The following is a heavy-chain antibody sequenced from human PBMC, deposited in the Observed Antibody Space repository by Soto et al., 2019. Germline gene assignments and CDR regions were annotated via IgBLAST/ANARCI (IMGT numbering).Heavy chain of an antibody. CDR3: VRGGYVHAFDY. CDR2: IYYSGNT. CDR1: GGSISYYY. V-gene: IGHV4-59*01. Sequence: SESLSLTCTVSGGSISYYYWGWIRQPPGKGLEWIGSIYYSGNTHYNPSLKSRVTISVDTSMNQFSLNLDSVTAVDSAVYYCVRGGYVHAFDYWGQGALVTVSS. D-gene: IGHD5-12*01. J-gene: IGHJ4*02.